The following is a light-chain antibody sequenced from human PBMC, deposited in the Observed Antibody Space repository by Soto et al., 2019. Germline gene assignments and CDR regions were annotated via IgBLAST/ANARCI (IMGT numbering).Light chain of an antibody. CDR1: TSNIGSQT. CDR3: ASWDDSLNGPV. CDR2: IDN. J-gene: IGLJ2*01. Sequence: QTVVTQPPSASGTPGQRISISCSGSTSNIGSQTVNWYQRLPGTAPKLLIYIDNQRPSGVPDRFSGSKSGTSASLAISGLQSEDEADYFCASWDDSLNGPVFGGGTKVTVL. V-gene: IGLV1-44*01.